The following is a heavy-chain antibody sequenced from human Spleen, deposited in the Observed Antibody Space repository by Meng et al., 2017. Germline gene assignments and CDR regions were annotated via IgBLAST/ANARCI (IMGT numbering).Heavy chain of an antibody. Sequence: QVQLVQSGADVYNPGATVKVSCKTSGYSFTSSDINWVRQATGQGLEWMGWMNPNSGDTGYAQNFQGRVTMTRSTSISTAYMELSSLRSEDTAVYFCATGDYGGNWGYWGQGTLVTVSS. CDR2: MNPNSGDT. CDR3: ATGDYGGNWGY. D-gene: IGHD4-23*01. CDR1: GYSFTSSD. V-gene: IGHV1-8*01. J-gene: IGHJ4*02.